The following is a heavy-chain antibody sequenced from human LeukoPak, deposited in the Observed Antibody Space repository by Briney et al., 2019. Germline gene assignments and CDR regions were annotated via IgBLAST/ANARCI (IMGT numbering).Heavy chain of an antibody. D-gene: IGHD2-15*01. J-gene: IGHJ4*02. V-gene: IGHV1-8*01. CDR1: GYTFSSHN. Sequence: GASVKVSCKASGYTFSSHNINWVRQVSGHRLEWMGWVRPDTGFTGYAQKFRGRVTMTRDTSTNTSYMELSSLRSDDTAVYYCARGGSRSGGSLRTFDSWGQGTLVTVSS. CDR3: ARGGSRSGGSLRTFDS. CDR2: VRPDTGFT.